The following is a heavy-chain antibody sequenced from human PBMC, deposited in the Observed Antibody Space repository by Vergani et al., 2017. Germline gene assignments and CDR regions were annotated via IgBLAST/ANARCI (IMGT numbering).Heavy chain of an antibody. J-gene: IGHJ4*02. Sequence: QVQLVQSGAEVKKPGASVKVSCKASGYTFTSYAMHWVRQAPGQRLEWMGWINAGNGNTKYSQKFQGRVTITRDTSASTAYMELSSLRSEDTAVYYCARVNGYSSGSVQKGYFDYWGQGTLVTVSS. V-gene: IGHV1-3*01. CDR3: ARVNGYSSGSVQKGYFDY. CDR2: INAGNGNT. D-gene: IGHD6-19*01. CDR1: GYTFTSYA.